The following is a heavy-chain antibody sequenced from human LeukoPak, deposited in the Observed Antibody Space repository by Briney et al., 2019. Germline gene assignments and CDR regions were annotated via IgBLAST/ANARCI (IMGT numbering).Heavy chain of an antibody. CDR3: ARGVYSSSWYSDY. D-gene: IGHD6-13*01. Sequence: GGSLRLSCAASGFTFSTYSMNWVRQAPGKGLEWVSSISSSSSYIYYAGSVKGRFTISRDNAKNSLFLQMNSLRAEDTAVYYCARGVYSSSWYSDYWGQGTLVTVSS. V-gene: IGHV3-21*01. CDR2: ISSSSSYI. J-gene: IGHJ4*02. CDR1: GFTFSTYS.